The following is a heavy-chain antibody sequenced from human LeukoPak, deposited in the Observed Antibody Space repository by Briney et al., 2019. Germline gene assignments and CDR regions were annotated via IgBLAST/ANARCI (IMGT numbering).Heavy chain of an antibody. V-gene: IGHV3-66*02. CDR1: GFTVSSNY. CDR3: ARDSLKRHYFDH. Sequence: PGGSLRLSCAASGFTVSSNYMSWVRQAPGKGLEWVSVIYSGGGTYYADSVKGRFTMSRDSSKNTLYLQMNSLRIEDTAVYYCARDSLKRHYFDHWGQGTLVTVSS. CDR2: IYSGGGT. J-gene: IGHJ4*02.